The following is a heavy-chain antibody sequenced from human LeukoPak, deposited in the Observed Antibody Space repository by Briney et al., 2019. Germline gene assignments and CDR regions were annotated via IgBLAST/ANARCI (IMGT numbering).Heavy chain of an antibody. D-gene: IGHD2-2*02. Sequence: ASVKVSCKVSGYTLTELSMHWVRQAPGKGLEWMGGFDPEDGETIYAQKFQGRVTMTEDTSTDTAYMELSSLRSEDTAVYYCATAAAIGFRNAFDIWGQGTMVTVSS. CDR3: ATAAAIGFRNAFDI. CDR2: FDPEDGET. CDR1: GYTLTELS. V-gene: IGHV1-24*01. J-gene: IGHJ3*02.